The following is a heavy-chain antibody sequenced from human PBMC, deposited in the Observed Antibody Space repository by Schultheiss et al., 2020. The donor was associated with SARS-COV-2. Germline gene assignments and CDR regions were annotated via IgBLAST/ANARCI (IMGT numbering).Heavy chain of an antibody. CDR1: GGSISSSSYY. Sequence: SQTLSLTCTVSGGSISSSSYYWGWIRQPPGKGLEWIGSIYYSGSTYYNPSLKSRVTISVDTSKNQFSLKLCSVTAADTAVYYCARDQLYSWNYDDYWGQGTLVTVSS. CDR3: ARDQLYSWNYDDY. V-gene: IGHV4-39*07. D-gene: IGHD1-7*01. CDR2: IYYSGST. J-gene: IGHJ4*02.